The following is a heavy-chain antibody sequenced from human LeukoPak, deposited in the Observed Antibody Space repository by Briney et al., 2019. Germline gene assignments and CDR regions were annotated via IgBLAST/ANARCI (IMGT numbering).Heavy chain of an antibody. CDR1: GFTFSSYG. V-gene: IGHV3-30*18. Sequence: PGRSLRLSCAASGFTFSSYGMHWVCQAPGKGLEGVAVISYDGSNKYYADSVKGRFTISRDNSKNTMSLELNSLRAEDTAVYYCAKGYSSAWYVFPPALRGQGTLVTVSS. CDR2: ISYDGSNK. CDR3: AKGYSSAWYVFPPAL. D-gene: IGHD6-19*01. J-gene: IGHJ4*02.